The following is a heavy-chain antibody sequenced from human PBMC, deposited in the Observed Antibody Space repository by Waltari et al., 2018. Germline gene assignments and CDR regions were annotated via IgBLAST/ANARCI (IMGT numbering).Heavy chain of an antibody. CDR1: GGSISSYY. CDR2: IYYSRST. V-gene: IGHV4-59*01. CDR3: ARSYGDYAPGYYYGMDV. J-gene: IGHJ6*02. Sequence: QVQLQESGPGLVKPSETLSLTCTVSGGSISSYYWSWIRQPPGKGLEWIGYIYYSRSTTYNPSLKSRVTISVDTSKNQFSLKLSSVTAADTAVYYCARSYGDYAPGYYYGMDVWGQGTTVTVSS. D-gene: IGHD4-17*01.